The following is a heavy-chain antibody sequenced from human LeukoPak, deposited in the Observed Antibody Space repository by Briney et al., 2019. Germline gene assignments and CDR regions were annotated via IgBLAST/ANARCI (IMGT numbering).Heavy chain of an antibody. CDR2: IYYSGST. Sequence: SETLSLTCTVSGGSISSSSYYWGWIRQPPGKGLERIGSIYYSGSTYYNPSLKSRVTISVDTSKNQFSLNLNSVTAADTAVYFCARDEGSAYPFDYWGQGTLVTVSS. CDR1: GGSISSSSYY. V-gene: IGHV4-39*07. D-gene: IGHD3-22*01. CDR3: ARDEGSAYPFDY. J-gene: IGHJ4*02.